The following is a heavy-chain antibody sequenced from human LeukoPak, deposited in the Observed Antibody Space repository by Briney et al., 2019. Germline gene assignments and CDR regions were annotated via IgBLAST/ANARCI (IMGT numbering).Heavy chain of an antibody. J-gene: IGHJ4*02. CDR1: GFTVNNNY. CDR3: ARWINSSGPLYYFDY. D-gene: IGHD3-22*01. Sequence: GGSLRLSCAASGFTVNNNYMIWVRQAPGKGLEWVSVIYDDETTYYADSVKGRFAISRDNSKNTLYLQMDSLRAEDTAVYYCARWINSSGPLYYFDYWGQGTLVTVSS. CDR2: IYDDETT. V-gene: IGHV3-53*01.